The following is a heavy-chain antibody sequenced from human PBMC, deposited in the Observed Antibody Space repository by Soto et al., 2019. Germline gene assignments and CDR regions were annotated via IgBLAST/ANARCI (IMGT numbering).Heavy chain of an antibody. CDR2: ISWNSGSI. J-gene: IGHJ4*02. Sequence: EVQLVESGGGLVQPGRSLRLSCAASGFTFDDYAMHWVRQAPGKGLEWVSGISWNSGSIGYADSVKGRFTISRDNAKNXLYLQMNSLRAEDTALYYCAKDISRDSSSSTELDYWGQGTLVTVSS. V-gene: IGHV3-9*01. D-gene: IGHD6-6*01. CDR3: AKDISRDSSSSTELDY. CDR1: GFTFDDYA.